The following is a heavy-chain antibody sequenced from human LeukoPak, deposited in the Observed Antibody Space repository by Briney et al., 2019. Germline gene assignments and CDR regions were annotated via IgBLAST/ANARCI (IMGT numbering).Heavy chain of an antibody. CDR1: GYSISSGYY. D-gene: IGHD3-22*01. CDR3: ARALNYYDSSGYPDY. V-gene: IGHV4-38-2*01. Sequence: PSETLSLTCAVSGYSISSGYYWGWSRQPPGKGLEWIGSIYHSGSTYYNPSFKSRVTISVDTSKNQFSLKLNSVTAADTAVYYCARALNYYDSSGYPDYWGQGTLVTVSS. J-gene: IGHJ4*02. CDR2: IYHSGST.